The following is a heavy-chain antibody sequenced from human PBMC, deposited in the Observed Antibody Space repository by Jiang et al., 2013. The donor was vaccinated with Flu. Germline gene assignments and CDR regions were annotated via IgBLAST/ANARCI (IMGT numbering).Heavy chain of an antibody. V-gene: IGHV4-34*01. D-gene: IGHD3-10*01. J-gene: IGHJ6*03. CDR3: ARRITMVRGVKTTYYYYMDV. CDR1: GGSFSGYY. Sequence: LLKPSETLSLTCAVYGGSFSGYYWSWIRQPPGKGLEWIGEINHSGSTNYNPSLKSRVTISVDTSKNQFSLKLSSVTAADTAVYYCARRITMVRGVKTTYYYYMDVWGKGTTVTVSS. CDR2: INHSGST.